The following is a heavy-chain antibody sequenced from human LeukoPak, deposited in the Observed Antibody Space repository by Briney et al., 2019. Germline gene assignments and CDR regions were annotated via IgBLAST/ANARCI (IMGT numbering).Heavy chain of an antibody. CDR1: GFPFSYYG. V-gene: IGHV3-7*01. Sequence: PGGSLRLSCAASGFPFSYYGMHWVRQAPGKGLEWVANIKQDGSEKYYVDSVKRRFTISRDNAKKSLYLQMDSRRVEDTAVYYCARVYGGGSYYSDYWGQGTLVTVSS. CDR2: IKQDGSEK. CDR3: ARVYGGGSYYSDY. J-gene: IGHJ4*02. D-gene: IGHD1-26*01.